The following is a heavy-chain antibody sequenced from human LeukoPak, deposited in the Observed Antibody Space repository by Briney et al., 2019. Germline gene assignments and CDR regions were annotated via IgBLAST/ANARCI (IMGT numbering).Heavy chain of an antibody. V-gene: IGHV3-21*04. D-gene: IGHD2-15*01. CDR1: GFTFSSYT. Sequence: GGSLRLSCAVSGFTFSSYTMNWVRQAPGKGLEWVSSMNGRGSEISYADSVEGRFTISRDNAGNSLHLQMSNLRVEDTAKYYCARDQFGGVAAAINPYYGMDVWGQGTTVIVSS. CDR3: ARDQFGGVAAAINPYYGMDV. CDR2: MNGRGSEI. J-gene: IGHJ6*02.